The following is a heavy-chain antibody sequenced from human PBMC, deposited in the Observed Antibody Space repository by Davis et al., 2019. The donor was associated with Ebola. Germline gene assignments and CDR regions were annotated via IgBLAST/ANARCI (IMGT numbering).Heavy chain of an antibody. CDR1: GFTFISYW. V-gene: IGHV3-7*01. D-gene: IGHD3-9*01. CDR3: ARDSASITIFWT. CDR2: IKQDGSEK. Sequence: GGSLRLPCPAPGFTFISYWMSWVRQAPGKGLEWVANIKQDGSEKYYVDSVKGRFTISRDNAKNSLYLQMNSLRAEDTAVYYCARDSASITIFWTRGQGTLVTVSS. J-gene: IGHJ4*02.